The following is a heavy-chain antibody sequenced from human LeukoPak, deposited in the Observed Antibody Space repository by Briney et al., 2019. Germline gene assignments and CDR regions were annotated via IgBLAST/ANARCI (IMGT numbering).Heavy chain of an antibody. CDR3: ARDLYGDGSYFDH. V-gene: IGHV4-61*02. CDR2: IYLGGSS. D-gene: IGHD4-17*01. CDR1: GGSITSGDYY. Sequence: PSETLSLTCTVSGGSITSGDYYWSWLRQPAGTGLEWLGRIYLGGSSIYNPSLKSRVTISADTSKNQFSLILSSVTAADTALYYCARDLYGDGSYFDHWGQGTLVTVSS. J-gene: IGHJ5*02.